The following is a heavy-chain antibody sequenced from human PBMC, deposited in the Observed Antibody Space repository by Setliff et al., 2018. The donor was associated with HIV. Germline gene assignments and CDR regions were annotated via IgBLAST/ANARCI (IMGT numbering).Heavy chain of an antibody. Sequence: PGGSLRLSCAASGFTFSSYTMSWVRQTPGKGLEWVSSITSNLNYKYADSVKGRFTISRDNTKNSLYLQMNSLRAEDTAVYYCAKGDSFVFSYVYPDYWGPGTLVTVSS. CDR3: AKGDSFVFSYVYPDY. CDR1: GFTFSSYT. J-gene: IGHJ4*02. V-gene: IGHV3-21*01. CDR2: ITSNLNY. D-gene: IGHD3-22*01.